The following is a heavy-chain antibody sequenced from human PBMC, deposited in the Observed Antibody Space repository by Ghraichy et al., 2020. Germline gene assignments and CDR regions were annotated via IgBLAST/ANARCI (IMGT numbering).Heavy chain of an antibody. CDR2: ISSSSSYI. CDR1: GFTFSSYS. Sequence: LNISCAASGFTFSSYSINWVRQAPGKGLEWVSSISSSSSYIYYADSVKGRFTISRDNAKNSLYLQMNSLRAEDTAVYYCARVSRGGPIDYWGQGTLVTVSS. CDR3: ARVSRGGPIDY. V-gene: IGHV3-21*01. D-gene: IGHD2-15*01. J-gene: IGHJ4*02.